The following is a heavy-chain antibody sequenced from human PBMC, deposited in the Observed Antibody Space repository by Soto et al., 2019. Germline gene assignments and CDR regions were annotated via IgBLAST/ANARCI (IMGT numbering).Heavy chain of an antibody. CDR3: VKDEVFWSGYYHTHGYGMDV. Sequence: PGGSLRLSCSASGFTFSSYAMHWVRQAPGKELEFVSAISSNGGSTYYADSVKGRFTISRDNSKNTLYLQMSSLRAEDTAVYYCVKDEVFWSGYYHTHGYGMDVWGKGTTVTVSS. V-gene: IGHV3-64D*08. D-gene: IGHD3-3*01. CDR2: ISSNGGST. CDR1: GFTFSSYA. J-gene: IGHJ6*04.